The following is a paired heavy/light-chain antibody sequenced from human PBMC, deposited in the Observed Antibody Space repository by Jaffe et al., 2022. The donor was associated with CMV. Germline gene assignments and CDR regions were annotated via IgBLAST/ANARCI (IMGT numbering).Heavy chain of an antibody. CDR3: AKDGSSWPNNAFDP. CDR2: ISASGGST. J-gene: IGHJ5*02. CDR1: GFTFSSYA. V-gene: IGHV3-23*01. D-gene: IGHD6-13*01. Sequence: EVQLLESGGGLVQPGGSLRLSCAASGFTFSSYAMNWVRQAPGKGLEWVSAISASGGSTYHADSVKGRFTTSRDNSKNTLYLQMNSLRAEDTAVYYCAKDGSSWPNNAFDPWGQGSLVTVSS.
Light chain of an antibody. V-gene: IGLV2-14*03. CDR2: DVS. CDR3: SSYTSSSTLVV. J-gene: IGLJ2*01. Sequence: QSALTQPASVSGSPGQSITISCTGTSNDVGGYNYVSWYQQHPGKAPKLMIFDVSSRPSGVSNRFSGSKSDHTASLTISGLQAEDEAYYYCSSYTSSSTLVVFGGGTKLTVL. CDR1: SNDVGGYNY.